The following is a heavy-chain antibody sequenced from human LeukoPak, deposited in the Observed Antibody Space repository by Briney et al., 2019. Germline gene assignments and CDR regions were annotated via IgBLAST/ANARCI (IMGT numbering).Heavy chain of an antibody. V-gene: IGHV4-38-2*02. CDR3: ARAGYGDSDFDY. Sequence: SETLSLTCTVSGYSISSGYYWGWIRQPPGKGLEWIGSVSHTGSTYYNPSLKSRVTISVDTSKNQFSLKLSSVTAADTAVYYCARAGYGDSDFDYWGQGTLVTVSS. CDR2: VSHTGST. J-gene: IGHJ4*02. D-gene: IGHD4-17*01. CDR1: GYSISSGYY.